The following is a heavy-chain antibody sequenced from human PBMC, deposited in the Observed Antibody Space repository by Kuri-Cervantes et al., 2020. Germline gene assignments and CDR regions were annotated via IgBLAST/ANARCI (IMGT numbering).Heavy chain of an antibody. CDR3: ARDSPNYYYYYMDV. CDR2: ISWNSGSI. Sequence: GGSLRLSCAASGFTFSSYSMNWVRQAPGKGLEWVSGISWNSGSIDYADSVKGRFTISRDNAKNSLYLQMNSLRAEDTAVCFCARDSPNYYYYYMDVWGKGTTVTVSS. J-gene: IGHJ6*03. V-gene: IGHV3-48*04. CDR1: GFTFSSYS.